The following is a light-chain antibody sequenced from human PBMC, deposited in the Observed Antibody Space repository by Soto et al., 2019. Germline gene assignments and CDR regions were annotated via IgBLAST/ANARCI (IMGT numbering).Light chain of an antibody. J-gene: IGKJ1*01. CDR3: QHYVTSLTT. CDR2: GAS. CDR1: QSVTSNY. Sequence: IVLTQSPGTLSLSPVERATLSCGASQSVTSNYLAWYQQKPGQAPRLLIFGASIRVTGIPDRFIGSGSGTHFTLTISRLEPEDSAVYYCQHYVTSLTTFGQGTKVDIK. V-gene: IGKV3-20*01.